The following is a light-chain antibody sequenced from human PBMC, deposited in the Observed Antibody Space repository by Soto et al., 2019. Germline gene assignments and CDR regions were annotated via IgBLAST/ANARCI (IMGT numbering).Light chain of an antibody. CDR2: AAS. J-gene: IGKJ3*01. CDR1: QDIRTY. Sequence: DIQLTQSPSFLSASIGDRVTITCRASQDIRTYLSWYQQKPGKTPDLLIYAASTLQRGVSSRFSGSGSGTEFTLTISSLQPEDLATYYCQQLNGYPITFGPGTKVD. V-gene: IGKV1-9*01. CDR3: QQLNGYPIT.